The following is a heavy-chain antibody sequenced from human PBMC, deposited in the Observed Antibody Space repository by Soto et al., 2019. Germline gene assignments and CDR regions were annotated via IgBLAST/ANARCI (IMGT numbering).Heavy chain of an antibody. CDR2: IFPIFGTA. CDR3: ASGSGVRGVIGYYYYGMDF. D-gene: IGHD3-10*01. V-gene: IGHV1-69*01. CDR1: GGTFSSYA. J-gene: IGHJ6*02. Sequence: QVQLVQSGAEVKKPGSSVKVSCKASGGTFSSYAISWVRQAPGQGLEWMGGIFPIFGTANYAQKFQGRVTITADESTSTAYMELSSVRSEDTAVYYCASGSGVRGVIGYYYYGMDFWGQGTTVTVSS.